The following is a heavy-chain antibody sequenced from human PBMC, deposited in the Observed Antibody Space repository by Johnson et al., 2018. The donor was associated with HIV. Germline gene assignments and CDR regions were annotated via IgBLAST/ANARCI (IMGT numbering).Heavy chain of an antibody. CDR3: AKEIALTGERSDAFDI. V-gene: IGHV3-23*04. Sequence: VQLVESGGGVARPGGSLRLSCEASGFTFDEYDMNWVRQAPGKGLEWVSAISGSGGSTYYADSVKGRFTISRDNSKNTLYLQMNSLRAEDTAVYYCAKEIALTGERSDAFDIWGQGTMVTVSS. CDR2: ISGSGGST. CDR1: GFTFDEYD. D-gene: IGHD7-27*01. J-gene: IGHJ3*02.